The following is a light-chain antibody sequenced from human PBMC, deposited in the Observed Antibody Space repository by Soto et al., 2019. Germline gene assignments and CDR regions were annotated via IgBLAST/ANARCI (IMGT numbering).Light chain of an antibody. V-gene: IGLV2-14*02. CDR2: EGS. J-gene: IGLJ1*01. CDR1: SSDVGSYNL. CDR3: SSYTITSSPV. Sequence: QSALTQPASVSGSPGQSITISCTGTSSDVGSYNLVSWYQQHPGKAPKLMIYEGSKRPSGVSNRFSGSKSGNTASLTISGLQADDEADYYCSSYTITSSPVFGPGTKVTVL.